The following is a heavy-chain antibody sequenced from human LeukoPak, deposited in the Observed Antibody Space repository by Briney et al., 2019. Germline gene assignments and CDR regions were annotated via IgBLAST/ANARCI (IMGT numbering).Heavy chain of an antibody. CDR3: AKDPTSTFDWSDY. CDR1: GFTFSSYG. V-gene: IGHV3-30*02. D-gene: IGHD3-9*01. J-gene: IGHJ4*02. Sequence: GGSLRLSCAASGFTFSSYGMHWVRQAPGKGLEWVAFIRYDGSNKYYADSVKGRFTISRDNSKNTLYLQMNSLRAEDTAVYYCAKDPTSTFDWSDYWGQGTLVTVSS. CDR2: IRYDGSNK.